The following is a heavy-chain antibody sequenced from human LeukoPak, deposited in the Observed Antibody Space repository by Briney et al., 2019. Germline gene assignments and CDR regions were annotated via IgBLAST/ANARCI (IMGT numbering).Heavy chain of an antibody. D-gene: IGHD2-15*01. CDR2: IRYDASDK. J-gene: IGHJ4*02. Sequence: GGSLRLSCAASGFTFNIYGMHWVRQAPGKGLEWVTFIRYDASDKYYVDSVQGRFSISRDNSRNTVYLQMNSLRHEDTALYYCVKDKAPLLQSTSSVFDHWGQGTHVTVSS. V-gene: IGHV3-30*02. CDR3: VKDKAPLLQSTSSVFDH. CDR1: GFTFNIYG.